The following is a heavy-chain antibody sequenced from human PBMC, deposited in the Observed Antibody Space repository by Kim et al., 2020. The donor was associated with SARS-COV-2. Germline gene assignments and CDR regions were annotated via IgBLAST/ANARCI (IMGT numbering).Heavy chain of an antibody. J-gene: IGHJ6*02. Sequence: GGSLRLSCAASGFTFSSYGMHWVRQAPGKGLEWVAVIWYDGSNKYYEDSVKGRFTISRDNSKNTLYLQMNSLRAEDTAVYYCAKDFPPYCSSTSCPYYYYYGMDVWGQGTSVTVSS. CDR3: AKDFPPYCSSTSCPYYYYYGMDV. V-gene: IGHV3-33*06. D-gene: IGHD2-2*01. CDR1: GFTFSSYG. CDR2: IWYDGSNK.